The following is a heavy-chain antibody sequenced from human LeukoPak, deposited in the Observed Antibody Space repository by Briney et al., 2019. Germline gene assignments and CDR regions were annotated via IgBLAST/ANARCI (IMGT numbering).Heavy chain of an antibody. CDR2: ISISNTYI. CDR1: GFTFSYHT. Sequence: PGGSLRLSCAASGFTFSYHTMNWVRQAPGKGLEWVASISISNTYIYYADSVKGRFTISRDNAKDSLYLQMNSLRAEDTAVYYCARDETERTVIFGVVTINGFDLWGQGTMVTVSS. J-gene: IGHJ3*01. V-gene: IGHV3-21*01. D-gene: IGHD3-3*02. CDR3: ARDETERTVIFGVVTINGFDL.